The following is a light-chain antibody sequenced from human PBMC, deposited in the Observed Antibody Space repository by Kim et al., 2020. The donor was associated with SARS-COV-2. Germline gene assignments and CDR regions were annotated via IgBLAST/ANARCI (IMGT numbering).Light chain of an antibody. Sequence: SPGESATLACRASQRVRRNYLAWYKQRPGQAAGLLIYGASARATGIPDRFSGSGSGTDFTLTISRLAPEDCALYYCQQYGSSSRTFGQGTKVDIK. CDR1: QRVRRNY. CDR3: QQYGSSSRT. J-gene: IGKJ1*01. V-gene: IGKV3-20*01. CDR2: GAS.